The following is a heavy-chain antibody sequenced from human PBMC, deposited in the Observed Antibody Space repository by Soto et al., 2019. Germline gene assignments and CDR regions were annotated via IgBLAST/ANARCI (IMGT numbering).Heavy chain of an antibody. CDR2: INAGNGNT. Sequence: GASVKVSCKASGYTFTSYAMHWVRQAPGQRLEWMGWINAGNGNTKYSQKFQGRVTITRDTSASTAYMELSSLRSEDTAVYYCARKIVVVVAAGHDAFDIWGQGTMVTVSS. J-gene: IGHJ3*02. CDR1: GYTFTSYA. D-gene: IGHD2-15*01. CDR3: ARKIVVVVAAGHDAFDI. V-gene: IGHV1-3*01.